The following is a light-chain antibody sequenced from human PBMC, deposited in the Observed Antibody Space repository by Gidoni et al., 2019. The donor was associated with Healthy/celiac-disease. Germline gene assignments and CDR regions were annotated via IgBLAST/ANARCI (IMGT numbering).Light chain of an antibody. Sequence: DIQMPQSPSTLSASVGDRVTITCRASQSISSWLAWYQQKPGKAPKLLIYTASSLESGVPSRFSGSGSGTEFTLTISSLQPDDFATFYCQQYNSYPITFGGXTKVEIK. CDR3: QQYNSYPIT. CDR2: TAS. V-gene: IGKV1-5*03. J-gene: IGKJ4*01. CDR1: QSISSW.